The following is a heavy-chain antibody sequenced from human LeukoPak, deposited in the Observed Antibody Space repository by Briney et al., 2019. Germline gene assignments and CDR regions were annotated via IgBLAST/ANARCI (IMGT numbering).Heavy chain of an antibody. Sequence: GGSLRLSCAASGFTFSGYWMGWIRQAPGKGLEWLSYISDLSNNRYYADTVKGRFIISRDDAKNSVYLQMSSLRAEDTAVYYCARFGTSGYSGDHWGQGTLVTVSS. CDR3: ARFGTSGYSGDH. D-gene: IGHD3-22*01. V-gene: IGHV3-11*04. CDR2: ISDLSNNR. CDR1: GFTFSGYW. J-gene: IGHJ4*02.